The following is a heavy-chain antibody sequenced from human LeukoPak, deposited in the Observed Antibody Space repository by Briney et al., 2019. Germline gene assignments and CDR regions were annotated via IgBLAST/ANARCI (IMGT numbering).Heavy chain of an antibody. CDR1: GGSISSSSYY. Sequence: SETLSLTCTVSGGSISSSSYYWGWIRQPPGKGLEWIGSIYYSGSTYYNPSLKSRVTISVDTSKNQFSLKLSSVTAADTAVYYCAGVGSGSGADGGLYGMDVWGQGTTVTVSS. D-gene: IGHD3-3*01. CDR3: AGVGSGSGADGGLYGMDV. J-gene: IGHJ6*02. V-gene: IGHV4-39*07. CDR2: IYYSGST.